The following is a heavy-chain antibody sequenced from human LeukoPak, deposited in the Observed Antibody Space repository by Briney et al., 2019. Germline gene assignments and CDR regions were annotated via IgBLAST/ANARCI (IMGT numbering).Heavy chain of an antibody. CDR3: AKPGYSSSWYYYYYYMDV. CDR2: ISGSGGST. J-gene: IGHJ6*03. CDR1: GFTFSSYA. D-gene: IGHD6-13*01. V-gene: IGHV3-23*01. Sequence: GGSLRLSCAASGFTFSSYAMSWVRQAPGKGLEWVSAISGSGGSTYYADSVKGRFTISRDNSKNTLYLQMNSLRAEDTAVYYCAKPGYSSSWYYYYYYMDVWGKGTTVTVSS.